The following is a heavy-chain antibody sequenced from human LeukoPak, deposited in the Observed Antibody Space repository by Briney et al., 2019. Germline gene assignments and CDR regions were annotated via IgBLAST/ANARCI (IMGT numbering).Heavy chain of an antibody. V-gene: IGHV4-31*03. CDR1: SGSISSVGYY. CDR2: IYYSGST. Sequence: PSETLSRTGTVSSGSISSVGYYWSSIRQHPGKGLEWIGYIYYSGSTHYNPSLKSRVTISVDTSKNQFSLKLSAVTAADTAAYYCARDSSGTVFDIWGQGTMVTVSS. D-gene: IGHD3-22*01. CDR3: ARDSSGTVFDI. J-gene: IGHJ3*02.